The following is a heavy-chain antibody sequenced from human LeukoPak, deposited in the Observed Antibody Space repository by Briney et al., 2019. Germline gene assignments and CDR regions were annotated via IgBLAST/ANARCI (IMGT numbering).Heavy chain of an antibody. Sequence: PSETLSLTCTVSGGSISSSPYYWARIRQPPGRGLEWIGSIYYRGNTYHNPSLKSRVTISADTSKNQFSLSVISVTAADTAVYFCARPTTGPATQGYDSWGQGILVTVAS. V-gene: IGHV4-39*01. J-gene: IGHJ4*02. D-gene: IGHD1-1*01. CDR2: IYYRGNT. CDR3: ARPTTGPATQGYDS. CDR1: GGSISSSPYY.